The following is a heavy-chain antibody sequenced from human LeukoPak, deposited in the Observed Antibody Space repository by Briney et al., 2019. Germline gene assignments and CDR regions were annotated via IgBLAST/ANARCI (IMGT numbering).Heavy chain of an antibody. CDR2: INTNTGNP. V-gene: IGHV7-4-1*02. CDR3: ARDGGSYYRDAFDI. J-gene: IGHJ3*02. D-gene: IGHD1-26*01. Sequence: GASVKVSCKASGYTFSSYGISWVRQAPGQGLEWMGWINTNTGNPTYAQGFTGRFVFSLDTSVSTAYLQISSLKAEDTAVYYCARDGGSYYRDAFDIWGQGTMVTVSS. CDR1: GYTFSSYG.